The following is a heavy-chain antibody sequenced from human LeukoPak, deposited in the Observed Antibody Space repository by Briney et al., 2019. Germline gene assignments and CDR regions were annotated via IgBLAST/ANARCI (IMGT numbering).Heavy chain of an antibody. V-gene: IGHV1-2*02. Sequence: ASVTVSCKSSGYTFTCYYMHWVRQAPGQGLEWMGWINPNSGGTNYAQKFQGRVTMTRDTSISTAYMELSRLRSDDTAVYYCARLTPDFDYWGQGTLVTVSS. J-gene: IGHJ4*02. CDR2: INPNSGGT. D-gene: IGHD4/OR15-4a*01. CDR3: ARLTPDFDY. CDR1: GYTFTCYY.